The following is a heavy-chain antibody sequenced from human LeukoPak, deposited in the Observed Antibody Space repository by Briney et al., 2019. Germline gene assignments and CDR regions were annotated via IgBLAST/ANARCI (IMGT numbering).Heavy chain of an antibody. CDR1: GFTFDDYG. CDR2: INWNGGST. D-gene: IGHD4-11*01. Sequence: GGSLRLSCAASGFTFDDYGMSWVRQAPGKGLEWVSGINWNGGSTGYADSVKGRFTISRDNAKNSLYLQMNSLGAEDTALYYCARSGRYYSTSNYYYYYMDVWGKGTTVTVSS. V-gene: IGHV3-20*04. J-gene: IGHJ6*03. CDR3: ARSGRYYSTSNYYYYYMDV.